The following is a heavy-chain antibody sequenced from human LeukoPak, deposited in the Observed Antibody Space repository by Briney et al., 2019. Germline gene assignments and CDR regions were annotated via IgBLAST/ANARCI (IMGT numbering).Heavy chain of an antibody. V-gene: IGHV1-2*02. D-gene: IGHD3-10*01. CDR1: GYTFTGYY. Sequence: ASVKVSCKASGYTFTGYYMHWVRQAPGQGLEWMGWINPNSGGTNYAQKFQGRVTMTRDTSISTAHMELSRLRSDDTAVYSCARGLYYYGSGSKSWFDLWGQGTLVTVSS. CDR2: INPNSGGT. CDR3: ARGLYYYGSGSKSWFDL. J-gene: IGHJ5*02.